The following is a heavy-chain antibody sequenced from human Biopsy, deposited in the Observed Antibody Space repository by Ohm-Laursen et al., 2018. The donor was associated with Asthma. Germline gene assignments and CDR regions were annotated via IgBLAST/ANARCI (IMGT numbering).Heavy chain of an antibody. Sequence: SDTLSLTCTVSGASITSSAYYWGWIRQPPGKGLEWIGSMYYGETTYYSPSLKSRVTISVDTSKNQFSLILSSVTAADTAVYYCVRGSSSWHHGPFHYYYGLDVWGQGTTATASS. D-gene: IGHD6-13*01. J-gene: IGHJ6*02. CDR1: GASITSSAYY. CDR2: MYYGETT. V-gene: IGHV4-39*01. CDR3: VRGSSSWHHGPFHYYYGLDV.